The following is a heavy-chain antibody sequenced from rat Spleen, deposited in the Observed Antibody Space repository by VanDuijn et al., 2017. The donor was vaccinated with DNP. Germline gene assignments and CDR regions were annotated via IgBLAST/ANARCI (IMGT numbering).Heavy chain of an antibody. V-gene: IGHV3-1*01. CDR2: ISYSGST. CDR1: GYSITSNY. CDR3: ARSRYNNYAMDA. J-gene: IGHJ4*01. D-gene: IGHD1-4*01. Sequence: EVQLQESGPGLVKPSQSLSLTCSVTGYSITSNYWGWIRQFPGNKVEYIGHISYSGSTSYNPSLQSRISITRDTSKNQFFLQVNSVTTEDTATYYCARSRYNNYAMDAWGRGTSVTISS.